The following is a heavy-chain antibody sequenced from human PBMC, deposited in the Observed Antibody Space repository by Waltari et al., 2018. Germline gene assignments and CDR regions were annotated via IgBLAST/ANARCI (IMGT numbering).Heavy chain of an antibody. CDR1: GYSFTSYW. CDR2: IYPGDSDT. V-gene: IGHV5-51*03. D-gene: IGHD1-20*01. J-gene: IGHJ3*02. Sequence: EVQLVQSGAEVKKPGESLKISCKGSGYSFTSYWIGWVRQMPGKGLEWMGIIYPGDSDTRYSPAFQSQGSNAADKAVSTAYLQWSSLKASDTAMYYWASLYNWNDVYAFDIWGQGTMVTVSS. CDR3: ASLYNWNDVYAFDI.